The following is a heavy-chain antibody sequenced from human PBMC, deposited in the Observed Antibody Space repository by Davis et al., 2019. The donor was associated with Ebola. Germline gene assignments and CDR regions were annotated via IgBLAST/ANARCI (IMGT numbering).Heavy chain of an antibody. CDR3: ARGSLLWFGEKPRNWFDP. CDR1: GFTFTSSA. Sequence: SVKVSCKASGFTFTSSAVQWVRQARGQRLEWIGWIVVGSGNTNYAQKFQERVTITRDMSTSTAYMELSSLRSEDTAVYYFARGSLLWFGEKPRNWFDPWGQGTLVTVSS. CDR2: IVVGSGNT. D-gene: IGHD3-10*01. V-gene: IGHV1-58*01. J-gene: IGHJ5*02.